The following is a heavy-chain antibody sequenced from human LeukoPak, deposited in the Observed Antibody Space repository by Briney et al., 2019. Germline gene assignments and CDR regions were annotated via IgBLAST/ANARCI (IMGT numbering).Heavy chain of an antibody. Sequence: GGSLRLSCAASGFTFSIYWMSWVRQAPGKGLEWVANMKQDGSEKYYVDSVKGRFTISRDNAKNSLYLQMNSLRAEDTAVYYCATGRQLGYWGQGTLVTVSS. J-gene: IGHJ4*02. CDR2: MKQDGSEK. D-gene: IGHD1-26*01. CDR1: GFTFSIYW. V-gene: IGHV3-7*03. CDR3: ATGRQLGY.